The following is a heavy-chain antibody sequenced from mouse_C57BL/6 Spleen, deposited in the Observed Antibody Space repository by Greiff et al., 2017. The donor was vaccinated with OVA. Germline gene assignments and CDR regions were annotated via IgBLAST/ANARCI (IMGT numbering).Heavy chain of an antibody. J-gene: IGHJ2*01. Sequence: VQLQQSGPELVKPGASVKISCKASGYTFTDYYMNWVKQSHGKSLEWIGDINPNNGGTSYNQKFKGKATLTVDKSSSTAYTELRSLTSEDSAVYYCARRESSGLFYYFDYWGQGTTLTVSS. V-gene: IGHV1-26*01. CDR2: INPNNGGT. CDR1: GYTFTDYY. D-gene: IGHD3-2*02. CDR3: ARRESSGLFYYFDY.